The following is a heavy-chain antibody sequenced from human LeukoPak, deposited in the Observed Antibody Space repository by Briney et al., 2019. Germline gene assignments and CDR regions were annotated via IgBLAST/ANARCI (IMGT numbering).Heavy chain of an antibody. CDR3: ARVFGLRYFDWLPRFRYFDY. CDR2: ISYDGSNK. D-gene: IGHD3-9*01. CDR1: GFTFSSYG. Sequence: GGSLRLSCAASGFTFSSYGMHWVRQAPGKGLEWVAVISYDGSNKYYADSVKGRSTISRDNSKNTLYLQMNSLRAEDTAVYYCARVFGLRYFDWLPRFRYFDYWGQGTLVTVSS. J-gene: IGHJ4*02. V-gene: IGHV3-30*03.